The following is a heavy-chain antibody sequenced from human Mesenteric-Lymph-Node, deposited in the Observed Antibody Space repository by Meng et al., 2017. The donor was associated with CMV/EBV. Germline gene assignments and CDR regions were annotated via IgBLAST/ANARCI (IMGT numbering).Heavy chain of an antibody. CDR2: IPHDGSNK. CDR1: GLTFSDNG. D-gene: IGHD3-3*01. Sequence: GESLKISCSASGLTFSDNGIHWVRQAPGKGLEWVTFIPHDGSNKFYADSVRGRFTISRDNSKNTVYLQMDNLRVEDTAVYYCARAVGYYDFWSGYSYYYYGMDVWGQGTTVTVSS. CDR3: ARAVGYYDFWSGYSYYYYGMDV. J-gene: IGHJ6*02. V-gene: IGHV3-30*02.